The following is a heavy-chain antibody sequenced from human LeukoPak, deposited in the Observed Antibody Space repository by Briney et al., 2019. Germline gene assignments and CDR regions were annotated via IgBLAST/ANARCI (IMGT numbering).Heavy chain of an antibody. Sequence: ASVKVSCKASGYTFTSYDINWVRQATGQGLEWLGWMNPNSGNTGYAQKLQGRVTMTRNTSISTAYMELSSLRSEDTAVYHCARLIAAAGKTDYWGQGTLVPVSS. CDR2: MNPNSGNT. J-gene: IGHJ4*02. D-gene: IGHD6-13*01. V-gene: IGHV1-8*01. CDR1: GYTFTSYD. CDR3: ARLIAAAGKTDY.